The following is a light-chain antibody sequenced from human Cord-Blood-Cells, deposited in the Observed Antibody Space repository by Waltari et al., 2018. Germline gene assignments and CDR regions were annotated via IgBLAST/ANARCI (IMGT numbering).Light chain of an antibody. CDR2: AAS. V-gene: IGKV1-9*01. Sequence: IQLTQSPSSRSASVVDRVTITCRASQGISSYLAWYQQKPGKAPKLLIYAASTLQSGVPSRFSGSGSGTDFTLTISSLQPEDFATYYCQQLNSYPRTFGQGTKVEIK. CDR1: QGISSY. CDR3: QQLNSYPRT. J-gene: IGKJ1*01.